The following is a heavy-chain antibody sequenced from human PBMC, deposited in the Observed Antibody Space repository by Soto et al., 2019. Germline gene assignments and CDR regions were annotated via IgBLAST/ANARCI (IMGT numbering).Heavy chain of an antibody. V-gene: IGHV3-23*01. CDR1: GFTFSSYA. CDR3: ALPPYYYDCSGCQLDY. Sequence: PGGSLRLSCAASGFTFSSYAMSWVRQAPGKGLEWVSAISGSGGSTYYADSVKGRFTISRDNSKNTLYLQMNSLRAEDTAVYYCALPPYYYDCSGCQLDYWGQGTLVTVSS. J-gene: IGHJ4*02. D-gene: IGHD3-22*01. CDR2: ISGSGGST.